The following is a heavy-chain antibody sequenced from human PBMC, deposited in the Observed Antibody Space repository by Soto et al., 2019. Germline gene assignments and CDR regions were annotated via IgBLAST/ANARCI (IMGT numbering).Heavy chain of an antibody. D-gene: IGHD3-9*01. CDR2: IYWDDGK. CDR3: YHRPAYDISTGYYPFDY. V-gene: IGHV2-5*02. J-gene: IGHJ4*02. Sequence: GPTLVNPTQTLTLTCTFSGFSLSTSGVGVAWIRHPPGKALEWLALIYWDDGKRYSPSLKTRLNITKDTSKNQVVLTLTNVDPVDTATYYYYHRPAYDISTGYYPFDYWGQGSLVTVSS. CDR1: GFSLSTSGVG.